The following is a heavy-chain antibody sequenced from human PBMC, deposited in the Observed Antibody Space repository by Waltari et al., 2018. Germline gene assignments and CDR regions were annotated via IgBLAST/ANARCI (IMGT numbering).Heavy chain of an antibody. V-gene: IGHV4-39*07. Sequence: QLQLQESGPGLVKPSETLSLTCTVSGGSISSSSYYWGWIRQPPGKGLEWIGSIYYSGSTYYNPSLKSRVTISVDTSKNQFSLKLSSVTAADTAVYYCARGGIGSSWYVSWFDPWGQGTLVTVSS. J-gene: IGHJ5*02. CDR1: GGSISSSSYY. CDR2: IYYSGST. D-gene: IGHD6-13*01. CDR3: ARGGIGSSWYVSWFDP.